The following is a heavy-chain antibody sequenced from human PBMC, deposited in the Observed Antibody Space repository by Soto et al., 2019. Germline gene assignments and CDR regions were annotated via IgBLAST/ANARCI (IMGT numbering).Heavy chain of an antibody. V-gene: IGHV1-69*13. CDR3: ARAVGATAYYLDY. J-gene: IGHJ4*02. CDR2: IVPVFGTG. Sequence: GASVKVSCKASGGTLSSHAVSWVRQVPGHGLEWVGGIVPVFGTGDYAQKFQGRVTITADEPASTVYMEVSGLRSEDTAVYYCARAVGATAYYLDYWGQGTLVTVSS. CDR1: GGTLSSHA. D-gene: IGHD1-26*01.